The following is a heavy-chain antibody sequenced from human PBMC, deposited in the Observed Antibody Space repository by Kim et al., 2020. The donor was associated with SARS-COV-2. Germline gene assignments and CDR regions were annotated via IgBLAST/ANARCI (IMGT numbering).Heavy chain of an antibody. J-gene: IGHJ4*02. V-gene: IGHV1-2*02. CDR3: ARGDGYSYGDFDY. CDR1: GYTFTGYY. Sequence: ASVKVSCKASGYTFTGYYMHWVRQAPGQGLEWMGWINPNSGGTNYAQKFQGRVTMTRDTSISTAYMELSRLRSDDTAVYYCARGDGYSYGDFDYWGQGTLVTVSS. CDR2: INPNSGGT. D-gene: IGHD5-18*01.